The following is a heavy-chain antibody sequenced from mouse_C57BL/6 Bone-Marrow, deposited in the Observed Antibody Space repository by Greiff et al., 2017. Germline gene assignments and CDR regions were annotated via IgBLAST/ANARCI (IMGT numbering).Heavy chain of an antibody. CDR3: AIVTVVEMGC. V-gene: IGHV1-52*01. J-gene: IGHJ4*01. CDR1: GYTFTSYW. Sequence: QVQLQQPGAELVRPGSSVKLSCKASGYTFTSYWMHWVKQRPIQGLEWIGNIDPSDSETHYNQKFKDKATLTVDKSSSTAYMQLSCLTSEDSAVYYCAIVTVVEMGCWGQGPSVTVAS. D-gene: IGHD1-1*01. CDR2: IDPSDSET.